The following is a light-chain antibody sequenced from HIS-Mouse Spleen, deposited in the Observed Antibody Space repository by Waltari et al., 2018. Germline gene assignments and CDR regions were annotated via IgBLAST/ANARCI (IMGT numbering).Light chain of an antibody. CDR3: YSTDSSGNHRV. CDR1: ALPKKY. Sequence: SYELTQPPSVSVSQGQTARITCSGYALPKKYAYWYQQKSGQAPVLVIYEDSKRPSGIPERFSGSSSGTMATLTISGAQVEDEADYYCYSTDSSGNHRVFGGGTKLTVL. J-gene: IGLJ2*01. V-gene: IGLV3-10*01. CDR2: EDS.